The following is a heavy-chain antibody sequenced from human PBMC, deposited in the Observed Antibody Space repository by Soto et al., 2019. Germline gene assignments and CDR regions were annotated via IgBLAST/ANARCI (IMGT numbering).Heavy chain of an antibody. Sequence: QVQLVESGGGVVQPGRSLRLSCAASGFTFSSYGMHWVRQAPGKGLEWVAVIWYDGSNKYYADSVKGRFTISRDNSKNSWFLQRNGGRAEDTAVYYCARERGVGGVIRNWFAPWGQGALVTVSS. CDR1: GFTFSSYG. D-gene: IGHD3-10*01. J-gene: IGHJ5*02. CDR2: IWYDGSNK. CDR3: ARERGVGGVIRNWFAP. V-gene: IGHV3-33*01.